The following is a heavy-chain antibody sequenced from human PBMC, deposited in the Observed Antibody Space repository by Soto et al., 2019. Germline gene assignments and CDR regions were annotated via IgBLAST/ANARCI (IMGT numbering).Heavy chain of an antibody. V-gene: IGHV3-73*01. D-gene: IGHD2-15*01. CDR2: IRSKGYNYAT. J-gene: IGHJ4*02. Sequence: GGSLQLSCAASVFTFGDSAIHWVRQASGKGPDWVGGIRSKGYNYATVFGASATGRFTISRDDSKNTAYLQMNSLRTGDTAVYYCTRANDYCNGGRCYFDYWGQGAMVTVSS. CDR1: VFTFGDSA. CDR3: TRANDYCNGGRCYFDY.